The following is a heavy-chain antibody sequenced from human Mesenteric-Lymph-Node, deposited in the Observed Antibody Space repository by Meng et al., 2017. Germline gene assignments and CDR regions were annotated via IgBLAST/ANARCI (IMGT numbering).Heavy chain of an antibody. Sequence: VQLVESGGGVVQPGRSLRLSCAASGFTFASYAMNWVRQAPGKGLEWVSVMYSGGRTFYADSVKGRFTISRDNSKNTLYLQMYSLRVEDTAVYYCARDLWFDPWGQGTLVTVSS. CDR3: ARDLWFDP. J-gene: IGHJ5*02. CDR2: MYSGGRT. V-gene: IGHV3-66*01. CDR1: GFTFASYA.